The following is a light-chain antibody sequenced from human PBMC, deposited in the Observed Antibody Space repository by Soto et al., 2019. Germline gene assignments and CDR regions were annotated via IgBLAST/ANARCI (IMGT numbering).Light chain of an antibody. Sequence: EIVLTQSPGTLSLSPGERATLSYRASQSVSSSYLAWYQQKPGQAPRLLIYGASSRATGIPDRFSGSGSGTDFTLTISRLEPEDVAVYYCQQYGSSPPVTFGGGTKVEIK. V-gene: IGKV3-20*01. CDR3: QQYGSSPPVT. CDR2: GAS. CDR1: QSVSSSY. J-gene: IGKJ4*01.